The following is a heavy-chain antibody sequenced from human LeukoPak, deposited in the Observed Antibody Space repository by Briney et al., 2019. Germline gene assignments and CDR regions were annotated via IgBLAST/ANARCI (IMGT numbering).Heavy chain of an antibody. CDR3: APFPYYYDSSGYTQHDY. D-gene: IGHD3-22*01. V-gene: IGHV3-48*01. Sequence: PGGSLRLSCAASGFTFSSYSMNWVRQAPGKGLEWVSYISSSSSTIYHADSVKGRFTISRDNAKNSLYLQMNSLRAEDTAVYYCAPFPYYYDSSGYTQHDYWGQGTLVTVSS. CDR1: GFTFSSYS. CDR2: ISSSSSTI. J-gene: IGHJ4*02.